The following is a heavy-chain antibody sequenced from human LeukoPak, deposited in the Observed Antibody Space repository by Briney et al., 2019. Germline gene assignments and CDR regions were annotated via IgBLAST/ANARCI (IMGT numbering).Heavy chain of an antibody. CDR2: ISGSGHST. CDR3: ARTLRFLEWLLSEYYFDY. V-gene: IGHV3-23*01. D-gene: IGHD3-3*01. Sequence: GGSLRLSCAASGFTFSNYAMGWVRQAPGKGLEWVSAISGSGHSTYYADSVKGRFTISRDNSENTLYLQMNSLRSDDTAVYYCARTLRFLEWLLSEYYFDYWGQGTLVTVSS. J-gene: IGHJ4*02. CDR1: GFTFSNYA.